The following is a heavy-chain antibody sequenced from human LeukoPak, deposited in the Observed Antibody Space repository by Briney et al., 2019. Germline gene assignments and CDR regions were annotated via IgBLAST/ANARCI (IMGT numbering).Heavy chain of an antibody. CDR3: AKADSVSNADAVC. D-gene: IGHD2-2*01. Sequence: PGGSLRLSCAASGFTFSTRVMSWVRQAPARGLEWFSSITGGGDTFYADSVKGRCTLSRDDSRNPVYLQLNTLSVDETAVYYCAKADSVSNADAVCWGHGTLVTVSS. J-gene: IGHJ4*01. V-gene: IGHV3-23*01. CDR2: ITGGGDT. CDR1: GFTFSTRV.